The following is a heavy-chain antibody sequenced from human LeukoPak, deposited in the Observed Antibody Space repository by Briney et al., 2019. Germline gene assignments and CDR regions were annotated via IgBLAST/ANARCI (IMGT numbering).Heavy chain of an antibody. V-gene: IGHV3-21*01. CDR1: GFIFSNFN. J-gene: IGHJ5*02. CDR2: ISSSSSYI. D-gene: IGHD6-19*01. CDR3: ARDTSGWNWFDP. Sequence: GGSLRLSCAASGFIFSNFNMHWIRQAPVQGLEWVSSISSSSSYIHYADSVKGRFTISRDNAQNSLYLQMNSLRAEDTAVYYCARDTSGWNWFDPWGQGTLVTVSS.